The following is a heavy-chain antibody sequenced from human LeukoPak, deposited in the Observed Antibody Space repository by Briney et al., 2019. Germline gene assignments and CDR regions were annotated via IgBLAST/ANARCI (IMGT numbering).Heavy chain of an antibody. CDR1: GFTFNNYA. D-gene: IGHD3-9*01. CDR3: AKWGDYDVLTGYYVSDY. CDR2: ITGSGGNT. J-gene: IGHJ4*02. V-gene: IGHV3-23*01. Sequence: SGGSLRLSCAASGFTFNNYAMSWVRQAPGKGLEWVSAITGSGGNTYYADSVKGRFTISRDNSKNTVFLQMNSLRAEDTAVYYCAKWGDYDVLTGYYVSDYWGQGTLVTVSS.